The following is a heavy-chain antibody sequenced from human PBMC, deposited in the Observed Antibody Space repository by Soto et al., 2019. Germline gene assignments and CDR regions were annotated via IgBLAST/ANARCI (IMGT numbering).Heavy chain of an antibody. CDR2: ISGSGGST. CDR1: GFTFSTYA. D-gene: IGHD1-26*01. V-gene: IGHV3-23*01. J-gene: IGHJ4*02. CDR3: AKDRDVGATNYFDY. Sequence: VPLLESGGGLVQPGGSLRLSCAASGFTFSTYAMSWVRQAPGEGLAWVSVISGSGGSTYYADSVKGRFTISRDNSKNTLYLQRNSLRAEDTAVYYWAKDRDVGATNYFDYWGQGTLVTVSS.